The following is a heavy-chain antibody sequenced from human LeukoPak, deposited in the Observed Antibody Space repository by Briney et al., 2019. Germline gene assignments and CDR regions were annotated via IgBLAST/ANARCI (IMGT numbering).Heavy chain of an antibody. D-gene: IGHD3-10*01. CDR1: GYSFTSYD. V-gene: IGHV1-2*02. J-gene: IGHJ3*02. CDR2: INPKSGGT. Sequence: ASVKVSCNTSGYSFTSYDINWVRQAPGQGLEWMGWINPKSGGTNYAQKFQGRVTMTRDTSISTAYMDMSSLRSDDTAVYYCARNLWFGESSDAFDMWGQGTMVTVSS. CDR3: ARNLWFGESSDAFDM.